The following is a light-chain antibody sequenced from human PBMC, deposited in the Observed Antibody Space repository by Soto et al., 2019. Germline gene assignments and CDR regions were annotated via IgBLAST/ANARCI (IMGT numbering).Light chain of an antibody. CDR1: SSDVGGYND. Sequence: QSALTQPASVSGSPGQSITIPCTGTSSDVGGYNDVSYHQQPPGKAPNLMNYDVSNRPSGAAHRFSGTKSGKAAPLTISGLQAEDAAYYYCTSYTRSSTRVFGGGTKLTVL. V-gene: IGLV2-14*01. CDR3: TSYTRSSTRV. CDR2: DVS. J-gene: IGLJ3*02.